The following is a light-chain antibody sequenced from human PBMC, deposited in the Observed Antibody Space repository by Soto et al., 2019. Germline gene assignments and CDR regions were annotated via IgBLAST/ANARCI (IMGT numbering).Light chain of an antibody. V-gene: IGKV3-15*01. J-gene: IGKJ4*01. CDR2: RTS. CDR1: QSISSN. CDR3: QQYNNWPRAT. Sequence: EIVMTQSPATLSVAPGERATLSFRASQSISSNLACYQKKPGQAPRLLMFRTSSRATGFPARFSGSGSGTEFNLTISSLQSEDFGVYYCQQYNNWPRATFGGGSKVDIK.